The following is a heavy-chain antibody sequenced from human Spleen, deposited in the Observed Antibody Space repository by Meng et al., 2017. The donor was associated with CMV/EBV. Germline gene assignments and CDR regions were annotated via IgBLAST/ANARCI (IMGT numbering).Heavy chain of an antibody. Sequence: VSGGSISNYFWSWIRQPPGKGLEWIGYIYYSGSTKYNASLKSRVTISVDTSKNQFSLRLSSVTAADTAVYYCARHVGSSGYDGAFDSWGQGTLVTVSS. V-gene: IGHV4-59*08. J-gene: IGHJ4*02. CDR3: ARHVGSSGYDGAFDS. CDR2: IYYSGST. CDR1: GGSISNYF. D-gene: IGHD5-12*01.